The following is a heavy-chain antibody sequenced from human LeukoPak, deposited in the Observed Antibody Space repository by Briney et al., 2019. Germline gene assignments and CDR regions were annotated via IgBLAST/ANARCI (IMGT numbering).Heavy chain of an antibody. CDR1: GFTFSKFL. D-gene: IGHD1-20*01. CDR3: ARDWGNWINAFDI. J-gene: IGHJ3*02. V-gene: IGHV3-7*05. Sequence: GGSLSLSCATSGFTFSKFLMSWVRQAPGKGLEWVANIKQDGIEKYYVDSVKGRFTISRDNAKNSLYLQMNSLRAEDTAVYYCARDWGNWINAFDIWGQGTVVTVSS. CDR2: IKQDGIEK.